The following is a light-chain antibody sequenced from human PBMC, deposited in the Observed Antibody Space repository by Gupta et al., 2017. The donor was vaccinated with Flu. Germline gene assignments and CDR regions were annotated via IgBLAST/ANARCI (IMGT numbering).Light chain of an antibody. CDR1: QSFSGY. Sequence: DIQMTQSPSSLSASVGDRVIITCRASQSFSGYLNWFQQKPGKAPKLLIYSASTLQSGVPSRFSGSGSGTEFTLTINRLQPEDFATYCCQHSDNTPYSFGQGTMLDIK. CDR3: QHSDNTPYS. CDR2: SAS. V-gene: IGKV1-39*01. J-gene: IGKJ2*03.